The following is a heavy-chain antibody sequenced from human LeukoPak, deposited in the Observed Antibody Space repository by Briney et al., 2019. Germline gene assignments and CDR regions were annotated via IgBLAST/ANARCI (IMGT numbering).Heavy chain of an antibody. CDR2: INHSGST. Sequence: SETLSLTCAVYGGSFSGYYWSWIRQPPGKGLEWIGEINHSGSTNYNPSLKSRVTISVDTSKNQFSLKLSSVTAADTAVYYCASLYYYDSSGYYGDAFDIWGQGTMVTVSS. V-gene: IGHV4-34*01. J-gene: IGHJ3*02. D-gene: IGHD3-22*01. CDR3: ASLYYYDSSGYYGDAFDI. CDR1: GGSFSGYY.